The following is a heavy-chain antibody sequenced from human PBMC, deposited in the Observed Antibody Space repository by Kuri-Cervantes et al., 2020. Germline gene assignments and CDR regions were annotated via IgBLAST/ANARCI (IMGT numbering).Heavy chain of an antibody. V-gene: IGHV3-49*04. CDR1: GFTFGDYA. Sequence: GGSLRLSCTASGFTFGDYAMSWVRQAPGKGLEWVGFIRSKAYGGTTEYAASVKGRFTISRDDSKSIAYLQMNSLRAEDTALYYCAKSGSVVPAAPIDYWGQGTLVTVSS. CDR3: AKSGSVVPAAPIDY. CDR2: IRSKAYGGTT. J-gene: IGHJ4*02. D-gene: IGHD2-2*01.